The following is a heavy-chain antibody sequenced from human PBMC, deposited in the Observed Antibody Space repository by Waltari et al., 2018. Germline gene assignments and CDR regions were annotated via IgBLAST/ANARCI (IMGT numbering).Heavy chain of an antibody. V-gene: IGHV3-15*01. D-gene: IGHD3-10*01. Sequence: EVQLVESGGGLVKHGGSFRLSCAASGCTFRIAGMNGVGQAPGKGLEWVGLIKTNADGGTTDYAAPVKGSFTISRDDSKNTLYLLMNSLKTEDTGVYYCTSSSGNYGYSYNYMDVWGKGTTVTISS. J-gene: IGHJ6*03. CDR2: IKTNADGGTT. CDR3: TSSSGNYGYSYNYMDV. CDR1: GCTFRIAG.